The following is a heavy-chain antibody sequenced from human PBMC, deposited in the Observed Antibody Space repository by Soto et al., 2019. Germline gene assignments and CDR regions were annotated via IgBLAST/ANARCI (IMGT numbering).Heavy chain of an antibody. D-gene: IGHD3-22*01. CDR2: IIPIFGTA. J-gene: IGHJ4*02. V-gene: IGHV1-69*01. CDR1: AGPFTSYA. CDR3: ATSGRDYYDSSGSLDY. Sequence: SVKVSCTASAGPFTSYAIIWVRQAPGQGLEWMGGIIPIFGTANYAQKFQGRVTITADESTSTAYMELSSLRSEDTAVYYCATSGRDYYDSSGSLDYWGQGTLVTAPQ.